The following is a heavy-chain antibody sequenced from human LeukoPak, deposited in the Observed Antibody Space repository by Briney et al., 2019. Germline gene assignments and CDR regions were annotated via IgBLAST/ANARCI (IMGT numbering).Heavy chain of an antibody. J-gene: IGHJ4*02. CDR2: INQDGSEK. CDR3: AISYYGDYVNY. V-gene: IGHV3-7*01. D-gene: IGHD4-17*01. Sequence: GGSLRLSCAASGFTFSSYWMSWVRQAPGKGLEWVANINQDGSEKYYVDSVKGRFTISRDNAKNTLYLQMNSLRAADTAVYYCAISYYGDYVNYWGQGTLVTVSS. CDR1: GFTFSSYW.